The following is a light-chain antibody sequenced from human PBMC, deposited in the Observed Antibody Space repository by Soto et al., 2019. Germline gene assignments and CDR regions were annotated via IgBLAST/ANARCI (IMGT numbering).Light chain of an antibody. CDR2: GTS. J-gene: IGKJ1*01. CDR3: QQYNNWPRT. V-gene: IGKV3-15*01. CDR1: QNISRS. Sequence: EIVMTQSPVTLSVSPGERATLCCRASQNISRSLAWYQQKPGQGPSLLIYGTSTRAGGVPARFSGGGSATEFTLTITSLQSEDFAVYYCQQYNNWPRTFGQGTKVDIK.